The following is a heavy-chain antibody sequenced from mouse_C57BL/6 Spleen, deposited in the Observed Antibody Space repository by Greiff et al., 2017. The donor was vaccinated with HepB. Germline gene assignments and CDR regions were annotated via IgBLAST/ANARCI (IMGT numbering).Heavy chain of an antibody. V-gene: IGHV1-5*01. D-gene: IGHD2-1*01. CDR3: TRGYYGNYVRYFDV. J-gene: IGHJ1*03. CDR1: GYTFTSYW. CDR2: IYPGNSDT. Sequence: EVQLQQSGTVLARPGASVKMSCKTSGYTFTSYWMHWVKQRPGQGLEWIGAIYPGNSDTSYNQKFKGKAKLTAVTSASTAYMELSSLTNEDSAVYYCTRGYYGNYVRYFDVWGTGTTVTVSS.